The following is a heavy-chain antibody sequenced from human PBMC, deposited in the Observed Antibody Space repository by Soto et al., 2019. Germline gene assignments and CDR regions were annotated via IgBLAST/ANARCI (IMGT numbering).Heavy chain of an antibody. Sequence: SLTCTVSGDSISSHYWSWFRQPPGKGLEWIAYVYYTGDTNYNPSLKSRVTISMDTSRNQFSLELSSVTAADTAVYSCARTLSIASRQFDSWGQGTLVTVSS. CDR2: VYYTGDT. J-gene: IGHJ4*02. CDR3: ARTLSIASRQFDS. V-gene: IGHV4-59*11. CDR1: GDSISSHY. D-gene: IGHD6-6*01.